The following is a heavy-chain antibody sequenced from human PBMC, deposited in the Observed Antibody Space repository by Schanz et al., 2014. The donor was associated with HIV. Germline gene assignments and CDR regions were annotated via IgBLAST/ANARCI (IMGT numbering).Heavy chain of an antibody. Sequence: EVQLLESGGGLVQPGGSLRLSCAASGFTFSNYAMTWVRQAPGKGLEWVSLISGTIGSTYYADSVKGRFTISRDNSMNTLYLRMNSLRAEDTAVYYCARDSGSYVYFDDWGQGTLVTVSS. CDR3: ARDSGSYVYFDD. J-gene: IGHJ4*02. CDR2: ISGTIGST. D-gene: IGHD1-26*01. V-gene: IGHV3-23*01. CDR1: GFTFSNYA.